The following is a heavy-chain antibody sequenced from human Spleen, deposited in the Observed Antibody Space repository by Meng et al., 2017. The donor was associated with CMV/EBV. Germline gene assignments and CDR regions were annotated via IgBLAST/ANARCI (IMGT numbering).Heavy chain of an antibody. J-gene: IGHJ5*02. CDR3: ARDRGSTLTGTTVSWCDP. Sequence: ASVKVSCKASGYTFTSYGISWVRQAPGQGLEWMGWISAYNGNTNYAQKLQGRVTMTTDTSTSTAYMELRSLRSDDTAVYYCARDRGSTLTGTTVSWCDPWGQGTLVTVSS. V-gene: IGHV1-18*01. CDR1: GYTFTSYG. D-gene: IGHD1-7*01. CDR2: ISAYNGNT.